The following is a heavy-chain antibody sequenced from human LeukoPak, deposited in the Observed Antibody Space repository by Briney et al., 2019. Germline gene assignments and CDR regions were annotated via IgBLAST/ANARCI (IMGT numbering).Heavy chain of an antibody. CDR3: ARGVAGSYYYYYMDV. CDR1: GYTFTSYW. J-gene: IGHJ6*03. CDR2: INPNSGGT. D-gene: IGHD6-19*01. Sequence: GESLKISCKGSGYTFTSYWIGWVRQAPGQGLEWMGWINPNSGGTNYAQKFQGRVTMTRDTSISTAYMELSRLRSDDTAVYYCARGVAGSYYYYYMDVWGKGTTVTISS. V-gene: IGHV1-2*02.